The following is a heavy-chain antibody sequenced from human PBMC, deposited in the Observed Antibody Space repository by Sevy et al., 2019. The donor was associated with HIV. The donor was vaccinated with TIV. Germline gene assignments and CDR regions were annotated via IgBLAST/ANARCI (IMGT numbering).Heavy chain of an antibody. CDR1: GFTFSSYG. CDR2: IWYDGSNK. D-gene: IGHD2-2*01. CDR3: ARGEEYCSSTSCYHYYYYYGMDV. V-gene: IGHV3-33*01. J-gene: IGHJ6*02. Sequence: GGSLRLSCAASGFTFSSYGMHWVRQAPGKGLEWVAVIWYDGSNKYYADSVKGRFTISRDNYKNTLYLQMNSLRAEDTAVYYCARGEEYCSSTSCYHYYYYYGMDVWGQGTTVTVSS.